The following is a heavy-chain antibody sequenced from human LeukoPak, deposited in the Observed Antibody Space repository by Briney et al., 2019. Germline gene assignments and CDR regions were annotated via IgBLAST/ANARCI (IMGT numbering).Heavy chain of an antibody. CDR3: IIRELRSYFDY. D-gene: IGHD1-26*01. Sequence: PSETLSLTCAVYGGPFSGYYWSWIRQPPGKGLEWIGEINHSGSTYYNPSLKSRVTISVDTSKNQFSLKLSSVTAADTAVYYCIIRELRSYFDYWGQGTLVTVSS. CDR1: GGPFSGYY. CDR2: INHSGST. V-gene: IGHV4-34*03. J-gene: IGHJ4*02.